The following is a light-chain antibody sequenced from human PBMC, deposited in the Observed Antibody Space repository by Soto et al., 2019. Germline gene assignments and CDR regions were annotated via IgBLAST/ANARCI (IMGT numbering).Light chain of an antibody. CDR2: EVN. CDR1: SSDISKYNY. Sequence: QSALTQPPSASGSPGQSVTISCTGTSSDISKYNYVSWYQQHPGKAPKLLIYEVNKRPSEVPERFSGSKSANTASLTVSGLQAEDEADYYCSSYAGRNNVIFGGGTTLTVL. CDR3: SSYAGRNNVI. V-gene: IGLV2-8*01. J-gene: IGLJ2*01.